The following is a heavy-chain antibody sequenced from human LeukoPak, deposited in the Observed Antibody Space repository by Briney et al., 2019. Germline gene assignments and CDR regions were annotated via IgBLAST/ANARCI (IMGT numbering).Heavy chain of an antibody. V-gene: IGHV1-18*01. CDR1: GYTFSSYV. D-gene: IGHD2-15*01. CDR3: ATHCAGGSCYSH. CDR2: ISADNGDT. J-gene: IGHJ4*02. Sequence: ASVKVSCKASGYTFSSYVIIWVRQAPGQGLEWMGWISADNGDTNYAQNLQGRVTMTTDTSTSTAYTELRSLRSDDTAVYYCATHCAGGSCYSHWGQGTLVTVSS.